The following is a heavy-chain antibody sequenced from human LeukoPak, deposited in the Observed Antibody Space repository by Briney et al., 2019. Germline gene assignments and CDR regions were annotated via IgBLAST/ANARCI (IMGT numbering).Heavy chain of an antibody. CDR3: AKDGRYYYGSGSYRPYYFDY. Sequence: GGSLRLSCLVSGFTFNDYGMHWVRQAPGKGLEWVAFIRYDGSNKYYADSVKGRFTISRDNSKNTLYLQMNSLRAEDTAVYYCAKDGRYYYGSGSYRPYYFDYWGQGTLVTVSS. D-gene: IGHD3-10*01. V-gene: IGHV3-30*02. CDR2: IRYDGSNK. CDR1: GFTFNDYG. J-gene: IGHJ4*02.